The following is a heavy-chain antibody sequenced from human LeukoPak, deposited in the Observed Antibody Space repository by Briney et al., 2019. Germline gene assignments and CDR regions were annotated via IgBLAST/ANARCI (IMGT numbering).Heavy chain of an antibody. Sequence: YPGGSLRLSCAASGFTFSSYAMHWVRQAPGKGLEWVAVISYDGSNKYYADSVKGRFTISRDNSKNTLYLQMNSLRAEDTAVYYCARSSRSRGSFDYWGQGTLVTVSS. CDR2: ISYDGSNK. J-gene: IGHJ4*02. V-gene: IGHV3-30*14. CDR1: GFTFSSYA. D-gene: IGHD1-26*01. CDR3: ARSSRSRGSFDY.